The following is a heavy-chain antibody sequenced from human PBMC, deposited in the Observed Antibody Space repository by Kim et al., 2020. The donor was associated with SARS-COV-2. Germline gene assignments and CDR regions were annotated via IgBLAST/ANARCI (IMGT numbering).Heavy chain of an antibody. Sequence: SDGVSTSYRDSVKGRFTISRDNAKNTLYLQMNSLRAEDTAVYYCASRWDYWGQGTLVTVSS. J-gene: IGHJ4*02. CDR3: ASRWDY. V-gene: IGHV3-74*01. CDR2: SDGVST.